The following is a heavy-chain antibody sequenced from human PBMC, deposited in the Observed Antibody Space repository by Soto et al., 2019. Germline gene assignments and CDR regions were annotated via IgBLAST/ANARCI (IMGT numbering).Heavy chain of an antibody. D-gene: IGHD4-17*01. CDR3: GTSDYGDYRDLLFYFDY. J-gene: IGHJ4*02. Sequence: QVQLVESGGGVVQPGRSLRLSCAASGFTFSSYAMHWVRQAPGKGLEWVAVVSYDGNKKYYADSVKGRFTISRDNSKNTLYLQMNSLRAEDTAVYYCGTSDYGDYRDLLFYFDYWGQGTLVTVSS. CDR1: GFTFSSYA. CDR2: VSYDGNKK. V-gene: IGHV3-30-3*01.